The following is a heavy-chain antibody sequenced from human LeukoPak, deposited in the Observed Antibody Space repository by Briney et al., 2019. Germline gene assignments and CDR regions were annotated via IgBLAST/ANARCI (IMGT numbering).Heavy chain of an antibody. Sequence: ASVKVSCKASGYTFTGYYMHWVRQAPGQGLEWMGWINPNSGGTNYAQKLQGRVTMTTDTSTSTAYMELRSLRSDDTAVYYCATYDGFGELLGSWWGQGTLVTVSS. V-gene: IGHV1-2*02. CDR2: INPNSGGT. CDR1: GYTFTGYY. D-gene: IGHD3-10*01. CDR3: ATYDGFGELLGSW. J-gene: IGHJ4*02.